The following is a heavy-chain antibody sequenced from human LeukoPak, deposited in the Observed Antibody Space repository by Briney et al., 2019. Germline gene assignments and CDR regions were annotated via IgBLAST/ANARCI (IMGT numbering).Heavy chain of an antibody. CDR1: GFIFSDYY. Sequence: GGSLRLSCAASGFIFSDYYMSWVRQAPGKGLEWLSYIDLSGNVKYYVDSVKGRFTISRDNAKNSLHLQMDSLRAEDTAVCYCARETSESWGQGTMVTVSS. J-gene: IGHJ3*01. CDR3: ARETSES. V-gene: IGHV3-11*04. CDR2: IDLSGNVK.